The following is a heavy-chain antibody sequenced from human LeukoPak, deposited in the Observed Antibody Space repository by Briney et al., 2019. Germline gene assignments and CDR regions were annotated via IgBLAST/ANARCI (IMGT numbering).Heavy chain of an antibody. Sequence: SETLSLTCAVSGYSISIGYYWGWIRQPPGKGLEWIGSIYHGGSTYYNPSLKSRVTISVDTSKNQFSLKLSSVTAADTAVYYCARTGGYCSGGSCYGEYFQHWGQGTLVTVSS. V-gene: IGHV4-38-2*01. D-gene: IGHD2-15*01. CDR1: GYSISIGYY. CDR2: IYHGGST. CDR3: ARTGGYCSGGSCYGEYFQH. J-gene: IGHJ1*01.